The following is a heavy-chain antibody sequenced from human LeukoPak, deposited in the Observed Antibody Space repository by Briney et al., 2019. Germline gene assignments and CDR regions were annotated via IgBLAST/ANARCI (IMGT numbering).Heavy chain of an antibody. D-gene: IGHD3-22*01. CDR1: GYTLTDLS. Sequence: GASVKVSCKVSGYTLTDLSMHWVRQAPGRGLERMGGFDPEDGETIYAQKFQGRVTMTEDASTDTAYMELSSLRSEDTAVYYCARGPPGRVYDSSKKGLFDPWGQGTLVTVSS. CDR2: FDPEDGET. CDR3: ARGPPGRVYDSSKKGLFDP. J-gene: IGHJ5*02. V-gene: IGHV1-24*01.